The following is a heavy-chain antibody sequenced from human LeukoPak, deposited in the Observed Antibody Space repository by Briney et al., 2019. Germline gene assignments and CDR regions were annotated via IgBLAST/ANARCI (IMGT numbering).Heavy chain of an antibody. Sequence: PSETLSLTCTVSGGSISSYYWSWIRQPPGKGQEWIGYIYYSGSTNYNPSLKSRVTISVDTSKNQFSLKLSSVTAADTAVYYCASQYSSSWYHYWGQGTLVTVSS. V-gene: IGHV4-59*08. CDR2: IYYSGST. J-gene: IGHJ4*02. CDR3: ASQYSSSWYHY. D-gene: IGHD6-13*01. CDR1: GGSISSYY.